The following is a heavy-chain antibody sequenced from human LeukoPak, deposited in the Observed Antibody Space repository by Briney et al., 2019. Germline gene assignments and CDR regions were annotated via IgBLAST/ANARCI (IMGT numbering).Heavy chain of an antibody. D-gene: IGHD3-22*01. Sequence: PGGSLRLSCAASGFTVSSNYMSWVRQAPGKGLEWVSVIYSGGSTYYADSVKGRFTISRDNSKNTLYLQMNSLRAEDTAVYYCARAYYDSSGPKDAFDIWGQGTMVTVSS. CDR1: GFTVSSNY. CDR3: ARAYYDSSGPKDAFDI. V-gene: IGHV3-53*01. J-gene: IGHJ3*02. CDR2: IYSGGST.